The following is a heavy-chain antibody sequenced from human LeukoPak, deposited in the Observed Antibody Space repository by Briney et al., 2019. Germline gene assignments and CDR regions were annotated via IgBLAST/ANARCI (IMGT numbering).Heavy chain of an antibody. J-gene: IGHJ4*02. CDR3: ARAVYAAKDY. CDR1: GFTFSNYW. V-gene: IGHV3-74*01. D-gene: IGHD5/OR15-5a*01. CDR2: INTDGSTA. Sequence: PGGSLRLSCAASGFTFSNYWMHWVRQAPGKGLVWVSRINTDGSTATYADSVQGRFTISRDNAKNTLYLQMNSLRAEGTAVYYCARAVYAAKDYWGQGALVTVSS.